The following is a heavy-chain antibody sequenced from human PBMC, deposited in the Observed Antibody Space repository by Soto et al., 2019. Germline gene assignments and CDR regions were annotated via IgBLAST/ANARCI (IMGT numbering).Heavy chain of an antibody. J-gene: IGHJ4*02. CDR3: ARGSPPEHY. Sequence: QVQLVQSGAEVKKPGASVKVSCKASGYTFTSYGISWVRQAPGQGLEWMGWISAYNGNTNYAQKLQGRVTMTTDTTTSKAYMDLRSLNTDDTAVYCCARGSPPEHYWGQGTLVAVSS. V-gene: IGHV1-18*01. D-gene: IGHD2-15*01. CDR1: GYTFTSYG. CDR2: ISAYNGNT.